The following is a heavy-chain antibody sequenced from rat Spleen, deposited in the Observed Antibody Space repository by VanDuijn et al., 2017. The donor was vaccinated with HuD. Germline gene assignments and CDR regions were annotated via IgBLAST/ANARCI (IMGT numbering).Heavy chain of an antibody. D-gene: IGHD1-2*01. V-gene: IGHV5S10*01. CDR3: ATLGSPYWYFDF. Sequence: EVQLVESGGGLVQPGNSLKLSCAASGFTFSDYAMAWVRQSPKKGLEWVATIIYDGSSTYYRDSVKGRFTISSDNAKSTLYLQMDSLRSEDTATYYCATLGSPYWYFDFWGPGTMVTVSS. CDR2: IIYDGSST. J-gene: IGHJ1*01. CDR1: GFTFSDYA.